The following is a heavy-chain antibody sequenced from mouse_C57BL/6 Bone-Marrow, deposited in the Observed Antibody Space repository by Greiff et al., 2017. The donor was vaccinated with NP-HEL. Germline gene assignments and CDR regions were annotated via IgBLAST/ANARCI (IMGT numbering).Heavy chain of an antibody. J-gene: IGHJ4*01. V-gene: IGHV14-3*01. CDR1: GFNFKNTY. CDR2: IYPASGTT. D-gene: IGHD2-2*01. Sequence: EVQLQQSVAELVRPGASVKLSCTASGFNFKNTYMHWVKQRPEQGLEWIGRIYPASGTTKYAPKFPGKATITADTSSNTAYLQLSSLTSEDTAIYYCAGGYYGYHYSAMEYWGQGTSVTVSA. CDR3: AGGYYGYHYSAMEY.